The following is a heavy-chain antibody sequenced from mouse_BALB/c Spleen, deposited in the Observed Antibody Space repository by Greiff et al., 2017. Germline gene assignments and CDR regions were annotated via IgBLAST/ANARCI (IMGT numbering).Heavy chain of an antibody. J-gene: IGHJ4*01. V-gene: IGHV2-9*02. CDR2: IWAGGST. CDR3: ARGYDGYHLFYAMDY. D-gene: IGHD2-3*01. Sequence: VQLQQSGPGLVAPSQSLSITCTVSGFSLTSYGVHWVRQPPGKGLEWLGVIWAGGSTNYNSALMSRLSISKDNSKSQVFLKMNSLQTDDTAMYYCARGYDGYHLFYAMDYWGQGTSVTVSS. CDR1: GFSLTSYG.